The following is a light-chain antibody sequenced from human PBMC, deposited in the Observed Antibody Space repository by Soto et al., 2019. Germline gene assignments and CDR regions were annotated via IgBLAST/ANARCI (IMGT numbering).Light chain of an antibody. V-gene: IGKV3-20*01. CDR1: QSVTSSY. J-gene: IGKJ4*01. CDR2: GAS. CDR3: HQYGSSPLT. Sequence: EIVLTQSPGTLSLSPGERATLSCRASQSVTSSYLAWYQQKPGQAPRLLIYGASSRDTGNPDRFSGSGSGTDFTLPISRLGPEDVALYYCHQYGSSPLTVSGGTQVEIK.